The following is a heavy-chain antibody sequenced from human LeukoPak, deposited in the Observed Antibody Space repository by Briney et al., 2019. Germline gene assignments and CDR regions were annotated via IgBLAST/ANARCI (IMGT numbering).Heavy chain of an antibody. Sequence: PSETLSLTCTVSGGSISSYHWSWIRRVPGKGLQWIGSIYTNGSTNYNPSLKSRVTISIDSSRNQFSLKLTSVTAADTAVYYCARTVWTYDSARPLWFDPWGQGTLVTVSS. D-gene: IGHD1-1*01. CDR1: GGSISSYH. V-gene: IGHV4-4*09. J-gene: IGHJ5*02. CDR2: IYTNGST. CDR3: ARTVWTYDSARPLWFDP.